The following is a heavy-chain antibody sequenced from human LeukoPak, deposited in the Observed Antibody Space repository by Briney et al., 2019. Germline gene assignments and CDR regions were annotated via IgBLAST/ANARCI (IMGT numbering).Heavy chain of an antibody. V-gene: IGHV3-53*04. J-gene: IGHJ6*02. CDR3: ASDIPQSYYYGMDV. D-gene: IGHD2-21*01. Sequence: PGGSLRLSCAASGFTVSSNYMSWVRQAPGKGLEWVSVIYSGGSTYYADSVKGRFTISRHNSKNTLYLQMNSLRAEDTAVYYCASDIPQSYYYGMDVWGQGTTVTVSS. CDR1: GFTVSSNY. CDR2: IYSGGST.